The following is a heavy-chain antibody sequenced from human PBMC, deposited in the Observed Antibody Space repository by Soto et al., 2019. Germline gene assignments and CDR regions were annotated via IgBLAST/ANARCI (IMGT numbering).Heavy chain of an antibody. CDR1: SGSISSTNW. D-gene: IGHD2-2*01. J-gene: IGHJ4*02. CDR2: IYHSGST. CDR3: ARVGSDEYCSSTSCYYFDY. Sequence: PSETLSLTCAVSSGSISSTNWWSWVRQPPGKELERIAEIYHSGSTNYNPSLKSRVTISVDKSKNQFSLKLSSVTAADTAVYYCARVGSDEYCSSTSCYYFDYWGQGTLVTVSS. V-gene: IGHV4-4*02.